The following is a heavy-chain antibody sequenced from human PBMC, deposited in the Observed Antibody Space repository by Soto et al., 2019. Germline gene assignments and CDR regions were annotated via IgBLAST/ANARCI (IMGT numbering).Heavy chain of an antibody. V-gene: IGHV4-34*01. CDR2: INHSGST. D-gene: IGHD6-19*01. J-gene: IGHJ4*02. Sequence: QVQLQQWGAGLLKPSETLSLTCAVYGGSFSGYYWSWIRQPPGKGLEWIGEINHSGSTNYNPSLKSRVTISVDTSKNQFSLKLSSVIAADTAVYYCARVRVGWGWQSSSTFDYWGQGTLVTVSS. CDR1: GGSFSGYY. CDR3: ARVRVGWGWQSSSTFDY.